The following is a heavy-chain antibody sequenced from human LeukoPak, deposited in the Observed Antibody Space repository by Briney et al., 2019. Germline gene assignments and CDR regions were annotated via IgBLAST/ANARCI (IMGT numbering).Heavy chain of an antibody. V-gene: IGHV3-66*02. CDR3: ARDRFGGYCSGGSCYLFDY. D-gene: IGHD2-15*01. Sequence: GGSLRLSCAASGFTVSSNYMSWVRQAPGKGLEWVSVIYSGGSTYYADSVKGRFTISRDNSKNTLYLQMNSLRAEDTAVYYCARDRFGGYCSGGSCYLFDYWGQGTLVTVSS. CDR2: IYSGGST. J-gene: IGHJ4*02. CDR1: GFTVSSNY.